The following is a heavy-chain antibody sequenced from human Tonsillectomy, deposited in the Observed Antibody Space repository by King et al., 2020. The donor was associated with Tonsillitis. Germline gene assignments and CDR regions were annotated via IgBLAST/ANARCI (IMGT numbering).Heavy chain of an antibody. D-gene: IGHD3-22*01. CDR2: IKSKTEGGTT. J-gene: IGHJ4*02. CDR3: TTQNGSSGYSY. V-gene: IGHV3-15*01. Sequence: VQLVESGGGLVKPGGSLRLSCAASGFTFSNAWMSWVRQAPGKGLEWVGRIKSKTEGGTTDYAAPVKGRFTISRDDSKNTLYLQMNSLKTEDTAVYYCTTQNGSSGYSYWGQGTLVTVSS. CDR1: GFTFSNAW.